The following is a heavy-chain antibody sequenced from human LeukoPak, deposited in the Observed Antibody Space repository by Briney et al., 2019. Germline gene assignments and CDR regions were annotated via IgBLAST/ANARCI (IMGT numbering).Heavy chain of an antibody. J-gene: IGHJ4*02. CDR2: IKSKSDGGTI. V-gene: IGHV3-15*01. Sequence: NPGGSLRLSCVGSGFTFSDAWMSWVRQAPGKGLEWVGRIKSKSDGGTIDYAAPVKGRFTISRDDSRNTLYLQMNSLKTEDAAVYYCTTRRQDGWWGQGTLVIVS. CDR3: TTRRQDGW. CDR1: GFTFSDAW. D-gene: IGHD2-15*01.